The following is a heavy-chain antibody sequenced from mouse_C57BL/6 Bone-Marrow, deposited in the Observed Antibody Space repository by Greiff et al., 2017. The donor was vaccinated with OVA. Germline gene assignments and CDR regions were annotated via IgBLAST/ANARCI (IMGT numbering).Heavy chain of an antibody. D-gene: IGHD1-1*01. CDR2: IDPADGDT. CDR1: GFNFKDYY. V-gene: IGHV14-1*01. J-gene: IGHJ2*01. CDR3: NSATVVRDY. Sequence: VQLQQPGAELVRPGASVKLSCTASGFNFKDYYMHWVKQRPEQGLEWIGRIDPADGDTEYAPKFQGKATMTADTSSNTAYLQLSSLTSEDPAVYSCNSATVVRDYWGQGTTLTVSS.